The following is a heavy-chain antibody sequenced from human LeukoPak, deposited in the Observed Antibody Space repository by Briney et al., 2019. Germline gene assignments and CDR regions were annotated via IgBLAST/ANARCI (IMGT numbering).Heavy chain of an antibody. CDR3: ASSGWRTPYFDY. CDR2: IYYSGST. CDR1: GGSISSSSYY. Sequence: SETLSLTCTVSGGSISSSSYYWGWIRQPPGKGLEWIGSIYYSGSTYYNPSLKSRVTISGDTSKNQFSLKLSSVTAADTAVYYCASSGWRTPYFDYWGQGTLVTVSS. J-gene: IGHJ4*02. D-gene: IGHD6-19*01. V-gene: IGHV4-39*01.